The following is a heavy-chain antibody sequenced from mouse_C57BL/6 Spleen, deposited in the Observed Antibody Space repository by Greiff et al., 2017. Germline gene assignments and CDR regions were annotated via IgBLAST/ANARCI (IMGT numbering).Heavy chain of an antibody. CDR1: GYSITSGYD. Sequence: EVKLMESGPGMVKPSQSLSLTCTVTGYSITSGYDWHWIRHFPGNKLEWMGYISYSGSTNYNPSLKSRISITHDTSKNHFFLKLNSVTTEDTATYYCARGDYDYDEACAYWGQGTLVTVAA. D-gene: IGHD2-4*01. V-gene: IGHV3-1*01. CDR2: ISYSGST. CDR3: ARGDYDYDEACAY. J-gene: IGHJ3*01.